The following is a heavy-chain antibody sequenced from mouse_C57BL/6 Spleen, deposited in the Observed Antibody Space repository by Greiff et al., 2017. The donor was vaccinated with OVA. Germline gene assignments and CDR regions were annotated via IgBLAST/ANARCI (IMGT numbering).Heavy chain of an antibody. D-gene: IGHD2-5*01. CDR3: ARHEGYSNYGIWFAY. CDR1: GYTFTEYT. Sequence: LEESGAELVKPGASVKLSCKASGYTFTEYTIHWVKQRSGQGLEWIGWFYPGSGSIKYNEKFKDKATLTADKSSSTVYMELSRLTSEDSAVYFCARHEGYSNYGIWFAYWGQGTLVTVSA. CDR2: FYPGSGSI. V-gene: IGHV1-62-2*01. J-gene: IGHJ3*01.